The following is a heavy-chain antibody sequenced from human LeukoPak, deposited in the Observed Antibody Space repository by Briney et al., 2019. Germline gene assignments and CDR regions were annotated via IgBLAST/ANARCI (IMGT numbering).Heavy chain of an antibody. V-gene: IGHV3-74*01. CDR1: GFTFSSYW. Sequence: GGSLRLSCAASGFTFSSYWMHWVGQAPGKGLVWVSRINSGGSSTTYADSVKGRFTISRDNAKNTLYLQMNSLRAEDTAVYYCARDRAPYYYDSSGPLDYRGQGTLVTVSS. J-gene: IGHJ4*02. CDR2: INSGGSST. D-gene: IGHD3-22*01. CDR3: ARDRAPYYYDSSGPLDY.